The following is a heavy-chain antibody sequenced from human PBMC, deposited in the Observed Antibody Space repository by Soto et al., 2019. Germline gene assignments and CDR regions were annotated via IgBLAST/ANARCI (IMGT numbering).Heavy chain of an antibody. J-gene: IGHJ4*02. D-gene: IGHD6-19*01. Sequence: QLQLQESGPGLVKPSETLSLTCTVSGGSISSNSYHWGWIRQSPGKGLEWIGTISYSGSTSYNPSLRSRVTISADTSKSQFSLKLSSVTAADTAVYYCARHQWPVLRWGATNIYYWGQGTLVTVSS. CDR2: ISYSGST. CDR1: GGSISSNSYH. V-gene: IGHV4-39*01. CDR3: ARHQWPVLRWGATNIYY.